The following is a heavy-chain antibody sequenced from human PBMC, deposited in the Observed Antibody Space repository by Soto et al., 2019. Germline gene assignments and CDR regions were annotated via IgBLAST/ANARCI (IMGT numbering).Heavy chain of an antibody. V-gene: IGHV1-18*01. CDR2: ISSYNGNT. D-gene: IGHD3-22*01. CDR3: ARDVYDDAFDI. CDR1: GFTLTRYG. Sequence: GASVKVSCKASGFTLTRYGIHWVRQAPGQGLEWMGWISSYNGNTNYAQKLQGRVTMTTDTSTSTAYMELRSLRSDDTAVYYCARDVYDDAFDIWGQGTMVTVSS. J-gene: IGHJ3*02.